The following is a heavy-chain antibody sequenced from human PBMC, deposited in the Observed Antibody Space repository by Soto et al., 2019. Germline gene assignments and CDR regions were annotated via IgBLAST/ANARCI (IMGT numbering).Heavy chain of an antibody. CDR1: GGSFSGYY. Sequence: QVQLQQWGAGLLKPSETLSLTCAVYGGSFSGYYWSWIRQPPGKGLEWIGEINHSGSTNYNPSLKSRVTISVDTSKNQFSLKLSSVTAADTAVYYCARRGRGAKDYWGQGTLVTVSS. CDR2: INHSGST. D-gene: IGHD1-26*01. V-gene: IGHV4-34*01. CDR3: ARRGRGAKDY. J-gene: IGHJ4*02.